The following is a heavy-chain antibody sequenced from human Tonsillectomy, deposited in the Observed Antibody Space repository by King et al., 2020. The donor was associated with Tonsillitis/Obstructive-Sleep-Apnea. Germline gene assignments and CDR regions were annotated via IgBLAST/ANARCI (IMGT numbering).Heavy chain of an antibody. J-gene: IGHJ1*01. CDR3: AGYAYCGGDCYSGHFQH. V-gene: IGHV4-59*01. CDR2: IYNAGTT. Sequence: VQLQESGPGLVKPSETLSLSCTVSGVSISSYYWSWIRQPPGKGLEWIGYIYNAGTTSYNPSLKTRVAMSGDTSKNQFSLKFTSVTAADTAVYYCAGYAYCGGDCYSGHFQHWGQGTLVTVSS. D-gene: IGHD2-21*01. CDR1: GVSISSYY.